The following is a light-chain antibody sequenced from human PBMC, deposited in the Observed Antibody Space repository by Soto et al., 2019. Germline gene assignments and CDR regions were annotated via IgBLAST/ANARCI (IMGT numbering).Light chain of an antibody. CDR1: QSVSSN. CDR2: GAS. CDR3: QQYHNWPPLT. Sequence: EIVMTQSPATLSVSPGERATLSCRASQSVSSNLAWYHQKPGQAPRLLIYGASTRATGIPARFSGSGSGAEFTLTISSLQSEDFAVYYCQQYHNWPPLTFGGGTKVEIK. J-gene: IGKJ4*01. V-gene: IGKV3-15*01.